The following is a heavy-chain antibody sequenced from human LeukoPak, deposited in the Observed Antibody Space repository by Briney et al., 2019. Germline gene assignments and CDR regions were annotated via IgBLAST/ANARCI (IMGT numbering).Heavy chain of an antibody. CDR1: GFTFSSYG. J-gene: IGHJ4*02. Sequence: PGGSLRLSCAASGFTFSSYGMHWVRQAPGKGLEWVAVISYDGSNKYYADSVKGRFTISRDNSKNTLYLQMNSLRAEDTAVYYCAKRGTPSYWGQGTLVTVSS. CDR2: ISYDGSNK. CDR3: AKRGTPSY. V-gene: IGHV3-30*18. D-gene: IGHD3-16*01.